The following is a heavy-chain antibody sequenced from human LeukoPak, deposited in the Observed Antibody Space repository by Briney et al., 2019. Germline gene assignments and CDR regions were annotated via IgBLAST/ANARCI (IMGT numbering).Heavy chain of an antibody. Sequence: SETLSLTCTVSGGSISSYYWSWIRQPAGKGLEWIGRIYTSGSTNYNPSLKSRVTMSVDTSKNQFSQKLISVTAADTAVYYCARLVPERFFQLNPEGYYDYWGQGTLVTVSS. D-gene: IGHD3-3*01. J-gene: IGHJ4*02. CDR2: IYTSGST. CDR1: GGSISSYY. V-gene: IGHV4-4*07. CDR3: ARLVPERFFQLNPEGYYDY.